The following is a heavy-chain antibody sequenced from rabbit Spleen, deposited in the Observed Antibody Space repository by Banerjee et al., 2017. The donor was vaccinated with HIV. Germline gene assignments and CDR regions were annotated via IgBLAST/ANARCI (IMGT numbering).Heavy chain of an antibody. D-gene: IGHD4-1*01. Sequence: QEQLKESGGGLVQPGGSLKLSCKVSGFDFSSYYMTWVRQAPGKGLEWIACINIVTGKSVYASWAKGRFTMSRTSSTTVTLQMTSLTAADTATYFCARDLAGIIGWNFGLWGPGTLVTVS. V-gene: IGHV1S45*01. J-gene: IGHJ4*01. CDR1: GFDFSSYYM. CDR2: INIVTGKS. CDR3: ARDLAGIIGWNFGL.